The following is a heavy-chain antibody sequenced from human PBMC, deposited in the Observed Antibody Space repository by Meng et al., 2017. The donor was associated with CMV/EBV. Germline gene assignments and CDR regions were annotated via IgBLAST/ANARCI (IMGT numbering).Heavy chain of an antibody. CDR3: ATWPYSSSYYYYSMDV. CDR1: GFTFSSYG. J-gene: IGHJ6*02. Sequence: GESLKISCAASGFTFSSYGMHWVRQAPGKGLEWVAFIRYDGSNKYYADSVKGRFTISRDNSKNTLYLQMNSLRAEDTAVYYCATWPYSSSYYYYSMDVWGQGTTVTVSS. V-gene: IGHV3-30*02. D-gene: IGHD6-6*01. CDR2: IRYDGSNK.